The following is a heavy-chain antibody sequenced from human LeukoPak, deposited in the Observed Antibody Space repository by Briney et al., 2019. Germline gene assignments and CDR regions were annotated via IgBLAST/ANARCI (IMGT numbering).Heavy chain of an antibody. J-gene: IGHJ6*02. V-gene: IGHV1-18*01. CDR3: ARRYYDFWSGYYTFGMDV. D-gene: IGHD3-3*01. Sequence: ASVNVSCKASGYTFTSYGISWVRQAPGQGLEWMGWISAYNGNTNYAQKLQGRVTMTTDTSTSTAYMELRSLRSDDTAVYYCARRYYDFWSGYYTFGMDVWGQGTTVTVSS. CDR1: GYTFTSYG. CDR2: ISAYNGNT.